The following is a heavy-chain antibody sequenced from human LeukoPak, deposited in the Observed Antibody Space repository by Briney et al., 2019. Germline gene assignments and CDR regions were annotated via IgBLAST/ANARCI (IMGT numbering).Heavy chain of an antibody. J-gene: IGHJ4*02. CDR2: IRSKANSYAT. CDR3: AKDLGKYYYDSSGYSRGPANY. D-gene: IGHD3-22*01. V-gene: IGHV3-73*01. Sequence: GGSLRLSCAASGFTFSGSAMHWVRQASGKGLEWVGRIRSKANSYATAYAASVKGRFTILRDDSKNTAYLQMNSLRAEDTAAYYCAKDLGKYYYDSSGYSRGPANYWGQGTLVTVSS. CDR1: GFTFSGSA.